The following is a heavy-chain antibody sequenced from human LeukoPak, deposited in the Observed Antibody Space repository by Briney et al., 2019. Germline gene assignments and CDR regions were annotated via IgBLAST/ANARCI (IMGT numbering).Heavy chain of an antibody. CDR2: IYHTGSA. CDR1: GYSFTSGHY. Sequence: SETLYLTCSVSGYSFTSGHYWGWIRQPPGKGLEWIANIYHTGSAHYNPSLKSRVTISVDTSKNQFSLKLSSVTAADTAVYYCARYCTSTTCILRGFDYWGQGTLVTVSS. CDR3: ARYCTSTTCILRGFDY. V-gene: IGHV4-38-2*01. J-gene: IGHJ4*02. D-gene: IGHD2-2*01.